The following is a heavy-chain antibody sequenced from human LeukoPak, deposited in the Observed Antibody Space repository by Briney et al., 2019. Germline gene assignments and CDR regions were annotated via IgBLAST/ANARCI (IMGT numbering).Heavy chain of an antibody. J-gene: IGHJ4*02. CDR3: ARDWRYCSGGSCSYYFDY. D-gene: IGHD2-15*01. CDR2: IYTSGST. CDR1: GVSISSYY. V-gene: IGHV4-4*07. Sequence: SETPSLTCTVSGVSISSYYWSWIRHPAGKGLEWIGRIYTSGSTNYNPSLNSRVTISVDKSKNHLSLNLSSVTVADTAVYYCARDWRYCSGGSCSYYFDYWGQGALVTVSS.